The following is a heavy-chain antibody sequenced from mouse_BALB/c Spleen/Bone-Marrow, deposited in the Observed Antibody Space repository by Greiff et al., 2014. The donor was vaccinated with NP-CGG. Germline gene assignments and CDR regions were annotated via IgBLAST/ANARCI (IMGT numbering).Heavy chain of an antibody. V-gene: IGHV14-3*02. J-gene: IGHJ3*01. CDR3: AGDGAY. CDR1: GFNIKDTY. D-gene: IGHD3-3*01. Sequence: EVKLTESGAELVKPGASVKLSCTASGFNIKDTYMHWVKQRPEQGLEWIGRIDPANGNTKYDPKFQGKATITADTSSNTAYLQLSSLTSEDTAVYYCAGDGAYWGQGTLVTVSA. CDR2: IDPANGNT.